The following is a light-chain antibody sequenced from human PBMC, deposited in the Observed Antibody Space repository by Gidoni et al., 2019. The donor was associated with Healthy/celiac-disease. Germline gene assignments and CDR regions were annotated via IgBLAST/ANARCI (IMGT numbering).Light chain of an antibody. Sequence: DIVMTPSPDSLAVSLGERATINCKSSQSVLYSSNNKNYLAWYQQKPGQPPKLLIYWASTRESGVPDRFSGSGSGTDFTLTISSLQAEDVAVYYCQQYYSPGTFGQGTKVEIK. CDR1: QSVLYSSNNKNY. V-gene: IGKV4-1*01. CDR2: WAS. J-gene: IGKJ1*01. CDR3: QQYYSPGT.